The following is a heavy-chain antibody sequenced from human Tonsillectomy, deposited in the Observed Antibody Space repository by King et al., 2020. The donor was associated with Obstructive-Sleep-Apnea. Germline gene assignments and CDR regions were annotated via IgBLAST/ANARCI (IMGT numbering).Heavy chain of an antibody. CDR3: AKDHEGATPYFDY. CDR2: ISYDGSNK. D-gene: IGHD1-26*01. V-gene: IGHV3-30*18. Sequence: VQLVESGGGVVQPGRSLRLSCAASGFTFSSYGMHWVRQAPGKGLEWVAVISYDGSNKYYADSVKGRFTFSRDHSKNTLYLQMNSLRTEDTAVYYCAKDHEGATPYFDYWGQGTLVTVSS. J-gene: IGHJ4*02. CDR1: GFTFSSYG.